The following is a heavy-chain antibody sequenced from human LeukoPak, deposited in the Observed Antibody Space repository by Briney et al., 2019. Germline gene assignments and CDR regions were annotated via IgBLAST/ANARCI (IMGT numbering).Heavy chain of an antibody. J-gene: IGHJ5*02. V-gene: IGHV3-23*01. CDR3: AKDGWIQLWHSPYTRGGTEYNWFDP. CDR2: ISGSGGST. CDR1: GFTFSSYA. Sequence: PGGSLRLSCAASGFTFSSYAMSWVRQAPGKGLEWVSAISGSGGSTYYADSVKGRFTISRDNSKNTLYLQMNSLRAEDTAVYYCAKDGWIQLWHSPYTRGGTEYNWFDPWGQGTLVTVSS. D-gene: IGHD5-18*01.